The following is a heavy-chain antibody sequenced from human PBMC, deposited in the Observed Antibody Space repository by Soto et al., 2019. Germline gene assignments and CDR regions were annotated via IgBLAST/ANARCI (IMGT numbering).Heavy chain of an antibody. CDR3: TTVRVHLWSTYYFDS. V-gene: IGHV3-15*01. J-gene: IGHJ4*02. Sequence: GGSLRLSCAASGFTFSNAWMNWVRQAPGKGLEWVGRIKTKTDGGTTDYAAPGKGRFTISRDDSKNTMYLQMNSLKTEDTAVYYCTTVRVHLWSTYYFDSWGQGTLVTVSS. CDR2: IKTKTDGGTT. CDR1: GFTFSNAW. D-gene: IGHD3-10*01.